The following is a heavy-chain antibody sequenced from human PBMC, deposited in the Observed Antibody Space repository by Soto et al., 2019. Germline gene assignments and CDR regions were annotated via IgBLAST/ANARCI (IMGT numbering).Heavy chain of an antibody. D-gene: IGHD5-12*01. V-gene: IGHV4-34*01. Sequence: PSETLSLTCAVYGGSFSGYYWSWIRQPPGKGLEWIGEINHSGSTNYNPSLKSRVTISVDTSKNQFSLKLSSVTAADTAVYYCARNRGVATNWFDPCGQGTLFTVSP. CDR1: GGSFSGYY. J-gene: IGHJ5*02. CDR3: ARNRGVATNWFDP. CDR2: INHSGST.